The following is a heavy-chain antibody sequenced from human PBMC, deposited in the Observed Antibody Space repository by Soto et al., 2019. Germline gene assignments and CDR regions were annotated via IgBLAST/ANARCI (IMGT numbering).Heavy chain of an antibody. CDR1: GYTFTSFG. V-gene: IGHV1-18*01. Sequence: GASVKVSCKASGYTFTSFGISWVRQAPGQGLEWMGWISVYNGNTNYAQRLQGRVTMTTDTSTTTAYMELRSLRSDDTAVYYCAKVTRSTSPDYWGQVTLVTDSS. CDR3: AKVTRSTSPDY. CDR2: ISVYNGNT. D-gene: IGHD2-2*01. J-gene: IGHJ4*02.